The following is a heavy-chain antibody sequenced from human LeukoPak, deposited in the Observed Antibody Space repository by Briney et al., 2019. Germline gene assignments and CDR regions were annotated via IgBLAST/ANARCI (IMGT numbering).Heavy chain of an antibody. CDR2: INQGASEK. V-gene: IGHV3-7*04. CDR1: GFTFSSYW. Sequence: GGSLRLSCAASGFTFSSYWMNWVRQAPGKGLEWAANINQGASEKYYVDSVKGRFTISRDNARNSVYLQMNSLRADDTAVYYCARGQVTSVTGLASFDVWGQGTMLTVSS. J-gene: IGHJ3*01. CDR3: ARGQVTSVTGLASFDV. D-gene: IGHD4-17*01.